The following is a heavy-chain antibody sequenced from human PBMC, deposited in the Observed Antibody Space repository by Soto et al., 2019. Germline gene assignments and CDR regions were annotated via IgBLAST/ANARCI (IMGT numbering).Heavy chain of an antibody. V-gene: IGHV3-30*18. CDR1: GFTFSSYA. J-gene: IGHJ6*02. CDR2: ISYSGSEN. CDR3: VKDRVYFGLGRQGYGMDV. D-gene: IGHD3-10*01. Sequence: LRLSCVASGFTFSSYAMHWVRQAPGKGLEWVAVISYSGSENSYSDSVKGRFAISRDNSKNTLYLQMSSLRVEDAAVYYCVKDRVYFGLGRQGYGMDVWGQGTTVTVSS.